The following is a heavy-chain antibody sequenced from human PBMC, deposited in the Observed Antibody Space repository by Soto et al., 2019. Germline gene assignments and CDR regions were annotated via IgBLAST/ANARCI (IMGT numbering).Heavy chain of an antibody. CDR1: GGTFNNYA. Sequence: QVQLVQSGAEVKRPGYSVKVSCKASGGTFNNYALSWVRQAPGQGLEWMGGIIPIFNSANYAQKFQGRVTITADDSTSTAYMELRSLRTDDTAVYYCAREVTVASYSFDFWGQGTLVTVSS. D-gene: IGHD5-12*01. V-gene: IGHV1-69*01. CDR3: AREVTVASYSFDF. J-gene: IGHJ4*02. CDR2: IIPIFNSA.